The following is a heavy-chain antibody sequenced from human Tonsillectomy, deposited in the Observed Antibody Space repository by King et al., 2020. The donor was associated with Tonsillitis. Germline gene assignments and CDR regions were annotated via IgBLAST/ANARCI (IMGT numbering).Heavy chain of an antibody. J-gene: IGHJ4*02. V-gene: IGHV4-34*01. CDR3: SSKTYYNFWTGLDY. D-gene: IGHD3-3*01. CDR1: GGSFMRYH. CDR2: INPSGST. Sequence: VQLQQWGAGLLKPSETLSLTCAVSGGSFMRYHWTWIRPPPGKGLECIGEINPSGSTHYNPSLKSRVTISVDTSKNQFSLNLSSVTAADTAVYYCSSKTYYNFWTGLDYWGQGTLVTVSS.